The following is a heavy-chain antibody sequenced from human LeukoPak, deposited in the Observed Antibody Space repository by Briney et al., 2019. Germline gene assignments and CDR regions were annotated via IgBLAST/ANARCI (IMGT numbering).Heavy chain of an antibody. CDR3: AKDSLLWFGELLTNFDY. CDR1: GFTFSSYG. CDR2: ISGSGGST. D-gene: IGHD3-10*01. J-gene: IGHJ4*02. Sequence: GGSLRLSCSTSGFTFSSYGMSWVRQAPGKGLEWVSAISGSGGSTYYADSVKGRFTISRDNSKNTLYLQMNSLRAEDTAVYYCAKDSLLWFGELLTNFDYWGQGTLVTVSS. V-gene: IGHV3-23*01.